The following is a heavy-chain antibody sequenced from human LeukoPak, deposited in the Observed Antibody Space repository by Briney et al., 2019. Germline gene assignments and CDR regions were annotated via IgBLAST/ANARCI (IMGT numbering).Heavy chain of an antibody. CDR1: GFTFSTYA. CDR2: ISGSDGST. Sequence: SGGSLRLSCTASGFTFSTYAMSWVRQAPGKGLECVSAISGSDGSTYYADSVKGRFTISRDNSKNTLYLQMNSLRAEDTAVYYCAKVRPDYDSSGYYSPPFDFWGQGTLVTVSS. D-gene: IGHD3-22*01. CDR3: AKVRPDYDSSGYYSPPFDF. V-gene: IGHV3-23*01. J-gene: IGHJ4*02.